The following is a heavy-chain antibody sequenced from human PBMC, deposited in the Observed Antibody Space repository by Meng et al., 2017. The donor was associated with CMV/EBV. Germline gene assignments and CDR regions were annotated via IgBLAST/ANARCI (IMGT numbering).Heavy chain of an antibody. CDR1: GGSFSGYY. V-gene: IGHV4-34*01. CDR3: ARVWDSGWDY. J-gene: IGHJ4*02. Sequence: QVQLPQWGAGLLKPSEALSLTCAVYGGSFSGYYWSWIRQPPGKGLEWIGEINHSGSTNYNPSLKSRVTISVDTSKNQFSLKLSSVTPADTVVYYCARVWDSGWDYWGQGTLVTVSS. D-gene: IGHD3-22*01. CDR2: INHSGST.